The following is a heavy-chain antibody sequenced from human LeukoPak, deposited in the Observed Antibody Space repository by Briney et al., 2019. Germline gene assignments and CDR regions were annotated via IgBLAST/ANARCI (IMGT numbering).Heavy chain of an antibody. V-gene: IGHV3-7*01. CDR2: IKQDGSEK. CDR3: ARDRRHYYDSSGYPNYFDY. J-gene: IGHJ4*02. D-gene: IGHD3-22*01. CDR1: GFTFSSYG. Sequence: PGGSLRLSCAASGFTFSSYGMHWARQAPGKGLEWVANIKQDGSEKYYVDSVKGRFTIFRDNAKNSLYLQMNSLRAEDTAVYYCARDRRHYYDSSGYPNYFDYWGQGTLVTVSS.